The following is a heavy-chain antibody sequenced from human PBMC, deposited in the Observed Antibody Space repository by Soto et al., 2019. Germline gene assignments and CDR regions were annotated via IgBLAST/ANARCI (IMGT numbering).Heavy chain of an antibody. CDR2: ISTYSGGT. Sequence: ASVKVSCKASGYTFTTYAISWVRQAPGQGLEWMGWISTYSGGTNYAQKFQGWVTMTRDTSISTAYMELNRDDTAVYYCARAYSSSDDFDYWGQGTLVTVSS. V-gene: IGHV1-2*04. D-gene: IGHD3-22*01. J-gene: IGHJ4*02. CDR1: GYTFTTYA. CDR3: ARAYSSSDDFDY.